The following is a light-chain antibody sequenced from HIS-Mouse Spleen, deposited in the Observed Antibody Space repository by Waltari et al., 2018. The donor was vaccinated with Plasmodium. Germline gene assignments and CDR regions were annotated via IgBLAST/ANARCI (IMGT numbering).Light chain of an antibody. V-gene: IGKV3-15*01. CDR2: GAS. J-gene: IGKJ3*01. CDR1: QSDSSN. Sequence: IVMTQSPATLSVSPGERATLSCRASQSDSSNLAWYQQKPGQAPRLLIYGASTRATGIPARFSGSGSGTEFTLTISSLQSEDFAVYYCQQYNNWSFTFGPGTKVDIK. CDR3: QQYNNWSFT.